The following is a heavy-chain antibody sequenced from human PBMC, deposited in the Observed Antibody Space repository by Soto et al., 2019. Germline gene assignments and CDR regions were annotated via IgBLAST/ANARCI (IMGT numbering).Heavy chain of an antibody. CDR3: ARQRTTVVTQAYFDH. Sequence: SETLSLTCIVSCESISSSSYYWGWIRQPPGKGLEWIGSIYYSGRTYYNPSFKSRVTISIDTSKNQFSLKLGSVTATDTAVYYCARQRTTVVTQAYFDHWGQGALVTVSS. CDR2: IYYSGRT. CDR1: CESISSSSYY. V-gene: IGHV4-39*01. D-gene: IGHD2-21*02. J-gene: IGHJ4*02.